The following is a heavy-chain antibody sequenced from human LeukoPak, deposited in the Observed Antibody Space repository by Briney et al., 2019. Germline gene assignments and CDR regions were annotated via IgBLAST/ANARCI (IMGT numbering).Heavy chain of an antibody. V-gene: IGHV3-11*04. J-gene: IGHJ4*02. CDR1: GVTFSDYY. CDR2: IGTGGSIT. CDR3: AKEFSGSYCYFDY. Sequence: PGGSLRLSCAASGVTFSDYYMSWIRQAPGKGLQWVSYIGTGGSITYYADSVKGRFTISRDNAKNSLYLQMNSLRVEDTAVYYCAKEFSGSYCYFDYWGQGTLVTVSS. D-gene: IGHD1-26*01.